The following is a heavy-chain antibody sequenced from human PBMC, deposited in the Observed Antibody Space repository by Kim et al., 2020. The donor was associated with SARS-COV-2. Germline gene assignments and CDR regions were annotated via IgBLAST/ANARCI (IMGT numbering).Heavy chain of an antibody. D-gene: IGHD3-10*01. CDR3: VRDRCGGSFDI. V-gene: IGHV3-48*02. J-gene: IGHJ3*02. Sequence: GGSLRLSCATSRFTFSAYDMNWVRLPPGKGLEWLSLITKNSATIYYADSVMGRFTISRDNAKNSLYLQMNSLRDEDTAVYYCVRDRCGGSFDIWGQGTMVSLSP. CDR1: RFTFSAYD. CDR2: ITKNSATI.